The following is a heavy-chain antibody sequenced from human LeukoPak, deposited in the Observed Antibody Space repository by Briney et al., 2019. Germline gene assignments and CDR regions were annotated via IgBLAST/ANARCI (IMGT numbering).Heavy chain of an antibody. J-gene: IGHJ3*02. CDR3: ARDGAYCSSTSCHKGSDAFDI. V-gene: IGHV4-59*01. CDR1: GGSISSYY. Sequence: SETLSLTCTVSGGSISSYYWSWIRQPPGKGLEWIGYIYYSGSTNYNPSLKSRVTISVDTSKNQFSLKLSSVTAADTAVYYCARDGAYCSSTSCHKGSDAFDIWGQGTMVTVSS. CDR2: IYYSGST. D-gene: IGHD2-2*02.